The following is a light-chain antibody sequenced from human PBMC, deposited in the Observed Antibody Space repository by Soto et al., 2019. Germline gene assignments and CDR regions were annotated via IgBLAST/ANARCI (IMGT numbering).Light chain of an antibody. CDR3: QQSYNTPIT. Sequence: DIQRTQSPSSLSASLGDRVTITCRASQTISNYLNWYQQKSGRAPELLVYAASNLQSGVPSRFTGSGSGTHFTLTISGLEPADFATYFCQQSYNTPITFGQGTRLEIK. CDR2: AAS. V-gene: IGKV1-39*01. J-gene: IGKJ5*01. CDR1: QTISNY.